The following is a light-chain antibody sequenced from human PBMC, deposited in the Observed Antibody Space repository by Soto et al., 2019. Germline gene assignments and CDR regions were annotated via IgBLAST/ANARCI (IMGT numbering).Light chain of an antibody. Sequence: DIQMTQSPSSLSESVGDRVTITCRASQSISSYLNWYQQKPGKAPKLLIYAASSLQRGVPSRFSGSGSGTDFTLTISSLQPEDFATYYCQQSYSTLMYTFGQGTKLEIK. CDR3: QQSYSTLMYT. CDR1: QSISSY. V-gene: IGKV1-39*01. CDR2: AAS. J-gene: IGKJ2*01.